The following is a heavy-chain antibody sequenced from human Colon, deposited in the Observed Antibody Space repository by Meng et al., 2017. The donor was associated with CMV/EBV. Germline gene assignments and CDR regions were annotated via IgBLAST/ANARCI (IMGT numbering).Heavy chain of an antibody. V-gene: IGHV1-2*02. J-gene: IGHJ4*02. CDR2: LNPNSGDT. CDR3: ATISGGDFDF. D-gene: IGHD3-10*01. Sequence: QGQWVQSGDEVKKPGASVKVSCKTSGYTFTGYFMFWVRQAPGKGLEWMGSLNPNSGDTNSAQKFHGRLTMTRDTSIHTAYMELGSLRSDDTAVYYCATISGGDFDFWGQGTLVTVSS. CDR1: GYTFTGYF.